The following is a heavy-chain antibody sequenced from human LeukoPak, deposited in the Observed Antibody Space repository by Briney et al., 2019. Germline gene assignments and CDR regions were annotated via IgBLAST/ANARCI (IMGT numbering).Heavy chain of an antibody. D-gene: IGHD5-18*01. CDR1: GGSFSGYY. CDR3: ARAGTVMVTLDY. Sequence: PSETLSLTCAVYGGSFSGYYWSWIRQPPGKGLEWIGEINHSGSTNYNPSLKSRVTISVDTSKKQFSLKLSSVTAADTAVYYCARAGTVMVTLDYWGQGTLVSVSS. J-gene: IGHJ4*02. CDR2: INHSGST. V-gene: IGHV4-34*01.